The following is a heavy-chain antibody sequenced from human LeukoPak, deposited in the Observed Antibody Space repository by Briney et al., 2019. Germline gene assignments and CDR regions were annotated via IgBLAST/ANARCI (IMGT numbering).Heavy chain of an antibody. CDR3: GGWGITAALDR. J-gene: IGHJ5*02. CDR2: IRPDGHDK. CDR1: GFMFRDYW. Sequence: PGGSLRLSCAVSGFMFRDYWMAWVRQAPGKGLEWVANIRPDGHDKYYVESVRGRFTISRDNAQNSLSLQMDSLRVEGSAVYHCGGWGITAALDRWGQGTLVSVSS. D-gene: IGHD2-2*01. V-gene: IGHV3-7*01.